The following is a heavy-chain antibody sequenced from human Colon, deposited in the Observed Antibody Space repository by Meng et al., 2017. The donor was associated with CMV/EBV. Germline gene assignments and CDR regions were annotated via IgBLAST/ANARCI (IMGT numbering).Heavy chain of an antibody. Sequence: GESLKISCAASGFTFSSYWMSWVRQAPGKGLEWVANIKRDGGEKYYVDSVKGRFTISRDNAKNSLYLQMNSLRAEDTAVYYCARDFAPGGDGMDVWGQGTTVTVSS. D-gene: IGHD3-16*01. CDR1: GFTFSSYW. CDR3: ARDFAPGGDGMDV. CDR2: IKRDGGEK. V-gene: IGHV3-7*01. J-gene: IGHJ6*02.